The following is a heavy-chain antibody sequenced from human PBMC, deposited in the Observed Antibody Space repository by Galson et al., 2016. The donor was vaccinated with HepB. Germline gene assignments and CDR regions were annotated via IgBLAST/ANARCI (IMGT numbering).Heavy chain of an antibody. V-gene: IGHV3-33*01. Sequence: SLRLSCAVSGFTFRSYGMHWVRQAPGKGLEWMATIWYDGSKKYYGDSVKGRFIISRDNSKNTLYLHMNRLRVEDTAVYFCARDWGFWSDNHYGMDIWGQGTTVIVSS. CDR1: GFTFRSYG. CDR3: ARDWGFWSDNHYGMDI. J-gene: IGHJ6*02. D-gene: IGHD3-3*01. CDR2: IWYDGSKK.